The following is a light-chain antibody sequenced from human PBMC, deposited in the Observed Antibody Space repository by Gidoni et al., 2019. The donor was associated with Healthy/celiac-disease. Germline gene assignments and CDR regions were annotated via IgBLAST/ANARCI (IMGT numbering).Light chain of an antibody. Sequence: EIVLTQSPATLSLSPGERATLSCRASQSVSSYLAWYQQKPGQAPRLLIYDASNRATGMQPARFSGSGSGTDFTLTISSLEPEDFAVYYCQQRSNWPRTFGQGTKVEIK. V-gene: IGKV3-11*01. CDR2: DAS. CDR3: QQRSNWPRT. J-gene: IGKJ1*01. CDR1: QSVSSY.